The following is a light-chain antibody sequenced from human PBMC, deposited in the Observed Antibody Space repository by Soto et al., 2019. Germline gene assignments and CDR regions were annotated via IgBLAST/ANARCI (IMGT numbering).Light chain of an antibody. J-gene: IGKJ1*01. Sequence: DIVMTQTPLSLSVTLGQPASISCRSSHSLLYSTGYTYLSWYHQRPGQPPSLLIHRVSNRFPGVPERFSGSGAGTEFTLKISSVEPEDVVTYYCMQGKLWWTFGQGTKLEIK. V-gene: IGKV2-24*01. CDR2: RVS. CDR3: MQGKLWWT. CDR1: HSLLYSTGYTY.